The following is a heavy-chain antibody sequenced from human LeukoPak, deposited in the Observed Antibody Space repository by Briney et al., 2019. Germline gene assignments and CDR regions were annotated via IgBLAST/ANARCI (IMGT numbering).Heavy chain of an antibody. CDR1: GNYW. Sequence: GGSLRLSCAASGNYWMHWVRQAPGKGLEWVSAISGSGGSTYYADSVKGRFTISRDNSKNTLYLQMNSLRAEDTAVYYCAKEKIRFFDYWGQGTLVTVSS. J-gene: IGHJ4*02. CDR3: AKEKIRFFDY. V-gene: IGHV3-23*01. D-gene: IGHD3-3*01. CDR2: ISGSGGST.